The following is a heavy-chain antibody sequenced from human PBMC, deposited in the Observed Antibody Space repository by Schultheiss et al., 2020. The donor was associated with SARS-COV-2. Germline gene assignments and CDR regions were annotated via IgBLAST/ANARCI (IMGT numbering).Heavy chain of an antibody. CDR1: GFTFDDYA. J-gene: IGHJ4*02. CDR3: AKDPGYDFDY. D-gene: IGHD5-12*01. CDR2: ISGSGGST. Sequence: GESLKISCAASGFTFDDYAMHWVRQAPGKGLEWVSAISGSGGSTYYADSVKGRFTISRDNSKNTLYLQMNSLRAEDTAVYYCAKDPGYDFDYWGQGTLVTVSS. V-gene: IGHV3-23*01.